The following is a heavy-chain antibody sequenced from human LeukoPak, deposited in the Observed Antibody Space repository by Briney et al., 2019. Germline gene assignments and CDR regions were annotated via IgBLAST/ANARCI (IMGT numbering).Heavy chain of an antibody. D-gene: IGHD6-19*01. CDR3: ARDGRAVAGDFDY. CDR2: ISSSSSYI. CDR1: GFTFSDYY. V-gene: IGHV3-11*06. Sequence: GGSLRLSCAASGFTFSDYYMSWIRQAPGKGLEWVSCISSSSSYIYYADSVKGRFTISRDNAKNSLYLQMNSVRAEDTAVYYCARDGRAVAGDFDYWGQGTLVTVSS. J-gene: IGHJ4*02.